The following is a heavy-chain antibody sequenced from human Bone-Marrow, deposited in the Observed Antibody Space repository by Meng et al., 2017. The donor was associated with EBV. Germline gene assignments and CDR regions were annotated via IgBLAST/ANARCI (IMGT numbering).Heavy chain of an antibody. CDR3: ASLHYYDSSGFDY. Sequence: EVQLVGSGXXXXXPXXAXXLSCAASGFTFSSYSMNWVRQAPGKGLEWVSSISSSSSYIYYADSVKGRFTISRDNAKNSLYLQMNSLRAEDTAVYYCASLHYYDSSGFDYWGQGTLVTVS. D-gene: IGHD3-22*01. J-gene: IGHJ4*02. V-gene: IGHV3-21*01. CDR2: ISSSSSYI. CDR1: GFTFSSYS.